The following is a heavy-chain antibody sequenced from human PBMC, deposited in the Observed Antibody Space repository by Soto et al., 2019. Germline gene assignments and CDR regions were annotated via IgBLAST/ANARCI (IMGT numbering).Heavy chain of an antibody. J-gene: IGHJ6*01. D-gene: IGHD2-8*01. Sequence: PSKPLSLTCAVSGASVSSGYYYWTWIRQPPGKGLEWIGSILSSGRTNYNPSLKSRVSMSVDTSKNQFSLRLTSVGAADTAIYFWARVGRCTRSVGYYPAVDVWGQWTSV. CDR1: GASVSSGYYY. CDR2: ILSSGRT. V-gene: IGHV4-61*01. CDR3: ARVGRCTRSVGYYPAVDV.